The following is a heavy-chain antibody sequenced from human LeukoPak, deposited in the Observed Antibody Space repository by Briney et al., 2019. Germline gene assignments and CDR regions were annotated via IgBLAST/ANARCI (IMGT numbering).Heavy chain of an antibody. V-gene: IGHV4-59*01. CDR2: IYYSGST. CDR3: AREGHYYDSSGHDAFDI. J-gene: IGHJ3*02. D-gene: IGHD3-22*01. CDR1: GGSISSYY. Sequence: SETLSLTCTVSGGSISSYYWSWIRQPPGKGLEWIGYIYYSGSTNYNPSLKSRVTISVDTSKNQFSLKLSSVTAADTAVYYCAREGHYYDSSGHDAFDIWGQGTMVTVSS.